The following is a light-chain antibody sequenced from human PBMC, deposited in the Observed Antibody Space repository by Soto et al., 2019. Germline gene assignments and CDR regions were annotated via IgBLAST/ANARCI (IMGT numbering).Light chain of an antibody. Sequence: QSVLPQPPSWSGSPGQSVTISCTGTSSDVGGYNYVSWYQQHPGKAPKLMIYEVSKRPSGVPDRFSGSKSGNTASLTVSGLQAEDEADYYCSSYAGSNNYVFGTGTKVTVL. CDR1: SSDVGGYNY. CDR3: SSYAGSNNYV. V-gene: IGLV2-8*01. CDR2: EVS. J-gene: IGLJ1*01.